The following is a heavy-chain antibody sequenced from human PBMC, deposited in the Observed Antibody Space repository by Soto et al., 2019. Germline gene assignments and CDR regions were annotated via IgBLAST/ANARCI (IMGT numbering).Heavy chain of an antibody. V-gene: IGHV3-23*01. J-gene: IGHJ3*02. CDR3: AHPRGYGVFDAVDI. CDR1: GCIFSTYA. Sequence: EVQLLQTGGGLVQPGGSLSLSCAASGCIFSTYAMNWVRQVPGKGLEWVSAISSSGDSAYYAESVRGRFTISRDNSINTLYLQMRSLRPEDTAVYYCAHPRGYGVFDAVDIWGQGTMVTVSS. CDR2: ISSSGDSA. D-gene: IGHD4-17*01.